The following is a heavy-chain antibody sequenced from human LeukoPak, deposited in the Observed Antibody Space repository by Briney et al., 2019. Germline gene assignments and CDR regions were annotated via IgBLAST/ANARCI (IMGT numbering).Heavy chain of an antibody. D-gene: IGHD3-9*01. CDR1: GGSISSSSYY. J-gene: IGHJ6*03. V-gene: IGHV4-39*01. CDR2: IYYSGST. Sequence: SETLSLTCTASGGSISSSSYYWGWIRQPPGKGLEWIGSIYYSGSTYYNPSLKSRVTISVDTSKNQFSLKLGSVTAADTAVYYCPRHADMTPPHMDVWGKGTTVTVSS. CDR3: PRHADMTPPHMDV.